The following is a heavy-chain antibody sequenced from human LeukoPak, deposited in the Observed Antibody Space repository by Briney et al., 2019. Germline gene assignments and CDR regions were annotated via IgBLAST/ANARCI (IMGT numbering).Heavy chain of an antibody. CDR2: IKQDGSEK. D-gene: IGHD6-13*01. J-gene: IGHJ4*02. Sequence: GGSLRLSCAASGFTFSGYWMTWVRQAPGKGLEWVAKIKQDGSEKYYVDSVKGRFTISRDNAENSLYLQMNSLRAEDTAVYYCARVRSSSNWYYYFDCRGQGTLVTVSS. CDR1: GFTFSGYW. CDR3: ARVRSSSNWYYYFDC. V-gene: IGHV3-7*05.